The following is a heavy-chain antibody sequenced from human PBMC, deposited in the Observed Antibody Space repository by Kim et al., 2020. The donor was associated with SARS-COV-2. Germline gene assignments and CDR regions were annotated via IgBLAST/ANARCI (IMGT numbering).Heavy chain of an antibody. Sequence: GGSLRLSCAASGFTFSSYGMHWVRQAPGKGLEWVAVIWYDGSNKYYADSVKGRFTISRDNSKNTLYLQMNSLRAEDTAVYYCARDLALADRYSYGPSQNYWGQGTLVTVSS. J-gene: IGHJ4*02. D-gene: IGHD5-18*01. CDR3: ARDLALADRYSYGPSQNY. CDR2: IWYDGSNK. CDR1: GFTFSSYG. V-gene: IGHV3-33*01.